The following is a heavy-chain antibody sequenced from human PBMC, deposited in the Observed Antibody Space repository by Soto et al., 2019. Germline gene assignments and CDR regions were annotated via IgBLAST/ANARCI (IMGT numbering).Heavy chain of an antibody. CDR1: GFTFSSYS. Sequence: LRLSCAASGFTFSSYSMNWVRQAPGKGLEWVSSISSSSSYIYYADSVKGRFTISRDNAKNSLYLQMNSLRAEDTAVYYCARLRITSFGVVTPDRYGMDVWGQGTTVTVSS. V-gene: IGHV3-21*01. D-gene: IGHD3-3*01. CDR2: ISSSSSYI. J-gene: IGHJ6*02. CDR3: ARLRITSFGVVTPDRYGMDV.